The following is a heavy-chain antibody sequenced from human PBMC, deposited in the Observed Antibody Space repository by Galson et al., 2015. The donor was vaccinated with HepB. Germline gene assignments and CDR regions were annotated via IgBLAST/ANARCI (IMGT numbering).Heavy chain of an antibody. J-gene: IGHJ4*02. Sequence: TLSLTCTVSGGSISSGDYYWTWIRQPPGTGLEWIGNIYYSGRTYYNPSLKSRLTISVDKSKNQFSLKLSSVTAADTAVYSCARDRGGDSGGSFDYWGRGTLVTVSS. D-gene: IGHD3-22*01. V-gene: IGHV4-30-4*01. CDR1: GGSISSGDYY. CDR2: IYYSGRT. CDR3: ARDRGGDSGGSFDY.